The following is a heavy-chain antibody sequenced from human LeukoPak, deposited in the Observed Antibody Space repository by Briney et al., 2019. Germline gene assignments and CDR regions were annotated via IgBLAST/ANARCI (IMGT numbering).Heavy chain of an antibody. CDR1: GGSISSSSYY. Sequence: SETLSLTCTVSGGSISSSSYYWGWIRQPPGKGLEWIGSIYYSGSTYYNPSLKSRVTISVDTSKNQFSLKLSSVTAADTAVYYCARCDLEWLFDYWGQGTLVTVSS. J-gene: IGHJ4*02. V-gene: IGHV4-39*01. CDR3: ARCDLEWLFDY. CDR2: IYYSGST. D-gene: IGHD3-3*01.